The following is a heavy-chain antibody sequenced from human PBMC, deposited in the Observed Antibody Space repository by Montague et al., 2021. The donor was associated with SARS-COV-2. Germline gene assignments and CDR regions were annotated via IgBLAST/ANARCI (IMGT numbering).Heavy chain of an antibody. CDR2: IYNSGTT. J-gene: IGHJ5*02. V-gene: IGHV4-31*03. CDR1: GGSISSGGYC. Sequence: TLSLTCTVSGGSISSGGYCWNWIRQYPGKGLGWIGYIYNSGTTSYSPSLRSRATISIDTSKNLFSLKLTSVTAADTAVYYCARTVLYSGYDYSWFDPWGQGTPVTVSS. CDR3: ARTVLYSGYDYSWFDP. D-gene: IGHD5-12*01.